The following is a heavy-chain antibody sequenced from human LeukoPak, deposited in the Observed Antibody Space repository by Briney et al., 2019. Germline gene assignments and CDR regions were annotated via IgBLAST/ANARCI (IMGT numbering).Heavy chain of an antibody. Sequence: KPSETLSLTCTVSGGSISSYYWSWIRQPPGKGLEWIGYIYYSGSTNYNPSLKSRVTISVDTSKNQFSLKLSSVTAADTAVYYCAREGNDFSAPFQHWGQGTLVTVSS. CDR1: GGSISSYY. CDR2: IYYSGST. CDR3: AREGNDFSAPFQH. V-gene: IGHV4-59*01. D-gene: IGHD3-3*01. J-gene: IGHJ1*01.